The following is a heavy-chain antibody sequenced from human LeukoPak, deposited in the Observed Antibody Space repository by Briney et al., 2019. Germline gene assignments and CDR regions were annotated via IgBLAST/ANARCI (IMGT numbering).Heavy chain of an antibody. CDR3: ARELDDILTGSVPAGWFDP. D-gene: IGHD3-9*01. CDR1: GGTFSSYA. CDR2: IIPIFGTA. V-gene: IGHV1-69*05. Sequence: GASVKVSCKASGGTFSSYAISWVRQAPGQGLEWMGGIIPIFGTANYAQKFQGRVTITTDESTSTAYMELSSLRSEDTAVYYCARELDDILTGSVPAGWFDPWGQGTLVTVSS. J-gene: IGHJ5*02.